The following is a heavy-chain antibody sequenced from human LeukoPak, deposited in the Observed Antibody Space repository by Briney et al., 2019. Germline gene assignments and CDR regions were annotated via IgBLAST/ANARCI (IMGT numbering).Heavy chain of an antibody. CDR3: AKSTTSGDYVWGSYRSLDY. CDR2: IWYDGSNK. V-gene: IGHV3-33*06. CDR1: GFTFSSYG. D-gene: IGHD3-16*02. J-gene: IGHJ4*02. Sequence: GRSLRLSCAASGFTFSSYGMHWVRQAPGKGLEWVAVIWYDGSNKYYADSVKGRFTISRDNSKNTLYLQMNSLRAEDTAVYYCAKSTTSGDYVWGSYRSLDYWGQGTLVTVSS.